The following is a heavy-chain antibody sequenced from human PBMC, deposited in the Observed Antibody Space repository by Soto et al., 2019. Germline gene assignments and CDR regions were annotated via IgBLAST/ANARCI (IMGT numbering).Heavy chain of an antibody. CDR2: IIPIFGTA. J-gene: IGHJ6*02. CDR1: GGTFSSYA. V-gene: IGHV1-69*13. D-gene: IGHD3-22*01. CDR3: ARDMVSQIGYDSSGYPNYYYGMDV. Sequence: GASVKVSCKASGGTFSSYAISWVRQAPGQGLEWMGGIIPIFGTANYAQKFQGRVTITADESTSTAYMELSSLRSDDTAVYYCARDMVSQIGYDSSGYPNYYYGMDVWGQGTTVTVSS.